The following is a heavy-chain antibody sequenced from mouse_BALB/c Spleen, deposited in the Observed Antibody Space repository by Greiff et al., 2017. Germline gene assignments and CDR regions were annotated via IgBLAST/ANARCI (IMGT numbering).Heavy chain of an antibody. CDR1: GFSLTDYG. CDR3: AKSDGYPYAMDY. V-gene: IGHV2-6-5*01. CDR2: IWGGGST. J-gene: IGHJ4*01. D-gene: IGHD2-3*01. Sequence: VQLQQSGPGLVAPSQSLSITCTVSGFSLTDYGVSWIRQPPGKGLEWLGVIWGGGSTYYKSALKSRLSISKDNSKSQVFLKMNSLQTDDTAMYYCAKSDGYPYAMDYWGQGTSVTVSS.